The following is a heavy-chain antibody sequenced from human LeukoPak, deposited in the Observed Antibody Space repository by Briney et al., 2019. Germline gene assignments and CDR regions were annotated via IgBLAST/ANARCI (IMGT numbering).Heavy chain of an antibody. CDR3: AKDIGYDSSGYYSFDY. CDR2: ISWNSGSI. J-gene: IGHJ4*02. CDR1: GFTFSSYW. D-gene: IGHD3-22*01. V-gene: IGHV3-9*01. Sequence: PGGSLRLSCAASGFTFSSYWMHWVRQAPGKGLEWVSGISWNSGSIGYADSVKGRSTISRDNAKNSLYLQMNSLRAEDTALYYCAKDIGYDSSGYYSFDYWDQGTLVTVSS.